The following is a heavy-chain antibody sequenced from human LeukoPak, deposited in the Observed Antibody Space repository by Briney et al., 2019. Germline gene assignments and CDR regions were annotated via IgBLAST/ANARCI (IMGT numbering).Heavy chain of an antibody. Sequence: PGGSLRLSCAASGFTFSSYAMSWVRQAPGKGLEWVSGISGSGGSTYYADSVKGRFTISRDNSKDTLYLQMNSLRAEDRAVYYCAKTRGIFHYYAMGVWGQGTTVTVSS. J-gene: IGHJ6*02. CDR2: ISGSGGST. D-gene: IGHD3-3*01. V-gene: IGHV3-23*01. CDR3: AKTRGIFHYYAMGV. CDR1: GFTFSSYA.